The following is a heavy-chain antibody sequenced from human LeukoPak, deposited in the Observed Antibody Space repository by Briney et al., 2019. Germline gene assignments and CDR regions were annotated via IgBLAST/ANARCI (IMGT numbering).Heavy chain of an antibody. D-gene: IGHD1-26*01. CDR3: ARVGAKLRLIDY. CDR1: GGPISGYY. CDR2: IYYSGST. Sequence: PSETLSLTCTVSGGPISGYYWSWIRQPPGKGLEWIGYIYYSGSTNYNPSLKSRVTISVDTSKNQFSLKLSSVTAADTAVYYCARVGAKLRLIDYWGQGTLVTVSS. J-gene: IGHJ4*02. V-gene: IGHV4-59*01.